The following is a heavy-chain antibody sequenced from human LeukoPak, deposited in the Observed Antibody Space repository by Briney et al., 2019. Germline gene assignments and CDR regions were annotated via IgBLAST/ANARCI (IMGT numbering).Heavy chain of an antibody. D-gene: IGHD1-26*01. V-gene: IGHV4-59*12. Sequence: PSEALSLTCTVSGGSISSYYWSWIRQPPGKGLEWIGYIYYSGSTYYNPSLKSRVTISVDTSKNQLSLKLSSVTAADTAVYYCARRKEYSGSYYAVFDYWGQGTLVTVSS. CDR2: IYYSGST. CDR1: GGSISSYY. CDR3: ARRKEYSGSYYAVFDY. J-gene: IGHJ4*02.